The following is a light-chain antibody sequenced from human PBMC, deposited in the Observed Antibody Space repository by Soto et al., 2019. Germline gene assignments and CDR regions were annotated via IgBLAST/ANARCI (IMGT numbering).Light chain of an antibody. CDR1: QSVSTY. CDR3: QQANSFPFT. Sequence: EVVLTQSPATLSLSPGERATLSCRASQSVSTYLAWYQQKPGQAPRLLIYDASNRATGIPARFSGSGSATDFTLTISSLQPEDYATYYCQQANSFPFTFGQGTRLEIK. V-gene: IGKV3-11*01. J-gene: IGKJ5*01. CDR2: DAS.